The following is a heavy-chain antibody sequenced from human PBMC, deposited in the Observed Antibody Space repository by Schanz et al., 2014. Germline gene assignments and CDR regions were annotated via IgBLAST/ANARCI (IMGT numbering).Heavy chain of an antibody. J-gene: IGHJ3*01. D-gene: IGHD6-19*01. CDR1: GFRFKTYE. CDR2: ISPSGDT. Sequence: VHLVESGGGVVQPGGSLRLSCAVSGFRFKTYEMNWVRQVRGKGLEWVSSISPSGDTHYLASVKGRFTISRENAKSSLYLQMDHLRVEDTAAYYCAGAAVGFIVDAFDLWGRGTMVIVSS. CDR3: AGAAVGFIVDAFDL. V-gene: IGHV3-13*01.